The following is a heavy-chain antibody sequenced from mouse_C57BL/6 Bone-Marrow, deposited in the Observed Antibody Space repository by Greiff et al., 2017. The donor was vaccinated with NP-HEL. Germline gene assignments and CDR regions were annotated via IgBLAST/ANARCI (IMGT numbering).Heavy chain of an antibody. D-gene: IGHD1-1*01. V-gene: IGHV1-7*01. CDR2: INPSSGYT. Sequence: QVQLQQPGAELVKPGASVKLSCKASGYTFTSYWMHWVKQRPGQGLEWIGYINPSSGYTKYNQKFKDKATLTADKSSSTAYMQLSSLTYEDSAVYYCATPYYYGSSPFAYWGKGTLVTVSA. CDR3: ATPYYYGSSPFAY. CDR1: GYTFTSYW. J-gene: IGHJ3*01.